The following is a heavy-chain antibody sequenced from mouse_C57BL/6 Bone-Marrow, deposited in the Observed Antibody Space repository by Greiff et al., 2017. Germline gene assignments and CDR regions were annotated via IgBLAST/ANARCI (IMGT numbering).Heavy chain of an antibody. CDR2: INPNNGGT. Sequence: VQLQQPGAELVKPGASVKMSCKASGYTFTDYNMHWVKQSHGKSLEWIGYINPNNGGTSYNQKFKGKATLTVNKSSSTAYMELRSLTSEDSAVYYCARKANYDGAWFAYWGQGTLVTVSA. V-gene: IGHV1-22*01. J-gene: IGHJ3*01. CDR1: GYTFTDYN. D-gene: IGHD1-1*01. CDR3: ARKANYDGAWFAY.